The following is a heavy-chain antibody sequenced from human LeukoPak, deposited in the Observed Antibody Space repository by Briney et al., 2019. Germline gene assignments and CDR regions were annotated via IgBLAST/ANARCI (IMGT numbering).Heavy chain of an antibody. CDR3: ARMATAFDY. V-gene: IGHV3-74*01. CDR1: GFTFSDSW. Sequence: GGSLRPSCAASGFTFSDSWMHWVRQVPGKGLLWVSRISNDGSSSIYADSVKGRFTISRDNAKNTLYLQMNSLRAEDTAVYYCARMATAFDYWGQGTLVTVSS. J-gene: IGHJ4*02. D-gene: IGHD1-1*01. CDR2: ISNDGSSS.